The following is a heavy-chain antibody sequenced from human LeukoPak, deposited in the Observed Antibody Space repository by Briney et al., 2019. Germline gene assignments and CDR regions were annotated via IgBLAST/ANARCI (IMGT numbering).Heavy chain of an antibody. D-gene: IGHD6-13*01. CDR3: ARDTTWYSSYYFDY. J-gene: IGHJ4*02. CDR2: ISSSGASI. Sequence: PGGSLRLSCVASGCTFSSYSMNWVRQAPGKGLDWVAYISSSGASIYYADSVKGRFTISRDNDKHSLYLQMNTLRAEDTAIYYCARDTTWYSSYYFDYWGQGSLVTVSS. CDR1: GCTFSSYS. V-gene: IGHV3-48*01.